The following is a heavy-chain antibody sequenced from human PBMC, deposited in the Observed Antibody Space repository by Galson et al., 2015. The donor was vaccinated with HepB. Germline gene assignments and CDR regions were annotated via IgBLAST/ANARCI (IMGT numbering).Heavy chain of an antibody. V-gene: IGHV4-30-2*01. J-gene: IGHJ5*02. CDR2: ISHSGRT. CDR3: ARERQYFDSSGYPSHWFDP. D-gene: IGHD3-22*01. Sequence: TLSLTCSVSGGSISSGAYSWTWIRQPPGRGLEWVGYISHSGRTDYNPSLNSRVTMSVDRSKNHFPLNLNSVTAADTAVYYCARERQYFDSSGYPSHWFDPWGQGILVTVSS. CDR1: GGSISSGAYS.